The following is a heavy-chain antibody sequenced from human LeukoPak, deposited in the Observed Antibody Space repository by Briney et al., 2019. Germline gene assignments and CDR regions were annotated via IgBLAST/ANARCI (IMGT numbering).Heavy chain of an antibody. D-gene: IGHD2-15*01. V-gene: IGHV1-8*01. CDR3: ARGPVSRYCSGGSCYRLGY. CDR2: MNPNSGNT. Sequence: ASVKVSCKASGYTFTSYDIKWVRQATGQGLEWMGWMNPNSGNTGYAQKFQGRVTMTRNTSISTAYMELSSLRSEYTAVYYCARGPVSRYCSGGSCYRLGYWGQGTLVTVSS. J-gene: IGHJ4*02. CDR1: GYTFTSYD.